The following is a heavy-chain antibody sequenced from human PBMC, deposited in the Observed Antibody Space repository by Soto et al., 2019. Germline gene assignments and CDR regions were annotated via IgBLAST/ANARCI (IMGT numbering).Heavy chain of an antibody. D-gene: IGHD3-22*01. CDR2: IYHDGRI. J-gene: IGHJ5*02. V-gene: IGHV4-38-2*01. Sequence: ETLSLTCAVSVYYFSSGYYWGSLRQPPGKGLEWIGSIYHDGRIYCNPSLNSRVTLSSDMASNHVSLVLNSVTAADTAVYYCARVGPWVPYYNDSSPYTFENWFDPWGQGTVVTVSS. CDR3: ARVGPWVPYYNDSSPYTFENWFDP. CDR1: VYYFSSGYY.